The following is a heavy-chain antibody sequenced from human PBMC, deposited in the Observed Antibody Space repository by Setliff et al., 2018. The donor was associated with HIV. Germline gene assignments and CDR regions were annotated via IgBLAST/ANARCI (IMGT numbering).Heavy chain of an antibody. J-gene: IGHJ5*02. D-gene: IGHD2-21*01. Sequence: ASVKVSCKVYGYTLSELSIHWVRQVPGKRLEWMGYFDPQDGETVYAQKFQGRVTMTRNTSINTVYMELSSLKSEDTAVYYCARDKSDIVGEVWLDPWGQGTLVTVSS. V-gene: IGHV1-24*01. CDR3: ARDKSDIVGEVWLDP. CDR1: GYTLSELS. CDR2: FDPQDGET.